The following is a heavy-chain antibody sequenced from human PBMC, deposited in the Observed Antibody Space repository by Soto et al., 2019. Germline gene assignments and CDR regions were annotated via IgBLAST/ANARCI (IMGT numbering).Heavy chain of an antibody. J-gene: IGHJ5*02. CDR3: AHLQDNWFDP. Sequence: SGHTLVNPTQTLPLTCTFSGLSLRASGVGVGWIRQPPGKALEWLALIYWNDDKRYSPSLKSRLTNTKDTSKNQAVLTMPNMEPVDTATYYCAHLQDNWFDPWGQAILVTVSS. V-gene: IGHV2-5*01. CDR2: IYWNDDK. CDR1: GLSLRASGVG.